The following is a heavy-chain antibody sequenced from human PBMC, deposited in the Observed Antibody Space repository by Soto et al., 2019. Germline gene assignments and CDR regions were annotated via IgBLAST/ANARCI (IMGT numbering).Heavy chain of an antibody. CDR3: ARGSLTIKNTYYYDSSGFLPGLDP. V-gene: IGHV1-3*01. D-gene: IGHD3-22*01. Sequence: ASVKVSCKASGYTFTSYAMHWVRQAPGQRLEWMGWINAGNGNTKYSQKFQGRVTITRDTSASTAYMELSSLRSEDTAVYYCARGSLTIKNTYYYDSSGFLPGLDPWGQGTLVTVSS. CDR1: GYTFTSYA. J-gene: IGHJ5*02. CDR2: INAGNGNT.